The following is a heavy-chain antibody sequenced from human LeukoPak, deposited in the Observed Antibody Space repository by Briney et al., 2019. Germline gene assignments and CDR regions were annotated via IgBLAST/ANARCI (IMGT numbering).Heavy chain of an antibody. D-gene: IGHD3-22*01. Sequence: GGSLRLSCAASEFTFSSYGMHWVRQAPGKGLEGVAVIWYDGSNKYYADSVKGRFTISRDNSKNTLYLRMNSLRAEDTAVYYCARVPGYYDSSGYGLGAFDIWGQGTMVTVSS. V-gene: IGHV3-33*01. J-gene: IGHJ3*02. CDR2: IWYDGSNK. CDR3: ARVPGYYDSSGYGLGAFDI. CDR1: EFTFSSYG.